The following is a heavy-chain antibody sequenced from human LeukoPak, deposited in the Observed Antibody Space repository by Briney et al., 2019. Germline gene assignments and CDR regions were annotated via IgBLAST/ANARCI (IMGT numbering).Heavy chain of an antibody. J-gene: IGHJ4*02. V-gene: IGHV3-48*01. CDR3: AKDVGYCSGGSCHAPPDY. Sequence: GGSLRLSCAASGFTFSSYSMNWVRQAPGKGLEWVSYISSSSSTIYYADSVKGRFTISRDNSKNTLYLQMNSLRAEDTAVYYCAKDVGYCSGGSCHAPPDYWGQGTLVTVSS. D-gene: IGHD2-15*01. CDR1: GFTFSSYS. CDR2: ISSSSSTI.